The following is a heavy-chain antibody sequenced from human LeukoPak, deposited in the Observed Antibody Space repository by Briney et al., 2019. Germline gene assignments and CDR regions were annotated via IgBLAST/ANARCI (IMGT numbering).Heavy chain of an antibody. CDR1: GFIFSSYW. CDR3: ARVYRNEEDFWTPNNYMDV. V-gene: IGHV3-7*01. CDR2: INQDGSEK. J-gene: IGHJ6*03. Sequence: GGSLRLSCAASGFIFSSYWMSWVRQAPGKGLEWVANINQDGSEKNYVDSAKGRFTISRDNAKNSLFLQMNSLRAEDTAVYYCARVYRNEEDFWTPNNYMDVWGKGTTVTVS. D-gene: IGHD3/OR15-3a*01.